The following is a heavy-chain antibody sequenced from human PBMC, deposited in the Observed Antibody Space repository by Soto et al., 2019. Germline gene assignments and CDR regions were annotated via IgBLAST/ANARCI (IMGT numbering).Heavy chain of an antibody. Sequence: ESLKISCEASGYSFTTYWISWVRQIPGKGLEWMGAIDPRDSYTKYSPSFQGHVTISVDKSISTAYLQWNSLKASDTAIYYCAREKSDLELFNWLDPWGQGTLVTVSS. CDR3: AREKSDLELFNWLDP. V-gene: IGHV5-10-1*01. D-gene: IGHD1-7*01. CDR2: IDPRDSYT. J-gene: IGHJ5*02. CDR1: GYSFTTYW.